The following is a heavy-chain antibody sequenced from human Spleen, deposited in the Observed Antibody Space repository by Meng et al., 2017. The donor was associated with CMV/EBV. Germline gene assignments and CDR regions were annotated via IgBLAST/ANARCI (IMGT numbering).Heavy chain of an antibody. CDR2: INHSGST. D-gene: IGHD2-2*01. Sequence: AETLSLTCAVYGGSFSGYYWSWIRQPPGKGLEWIGEINHSGSTNYNPSLQSRVTISVDTSKNQFSLKLSSVTAADTAVYYCARLYYCSSTSCDDYWGQGTLVTVSS. CDR3: ARLYYCSSTSCDDY. CDR1: GGSFSGYY. V-gene: IGHV4-34*01. J-gene: IGHJ4*02.